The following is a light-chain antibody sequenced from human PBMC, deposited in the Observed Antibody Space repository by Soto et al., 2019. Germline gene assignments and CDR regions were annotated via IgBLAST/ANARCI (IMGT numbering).Light chain of an antibody. CDR2: GAS. CDR3: QHHNSYSQT. J-gene: IGKJ1*01. Sequence: DIQMTQSPPTLSASVGDRVTITCRASQSIRHYLAWYQQMPGKAPKLLIYGASTLQSGGPSRFSGSGSGTEFTLTISSLQPDDFGTYFCQHHNSYSQTCGQGTKVEIK. V-gene: IGKV1-5*01. CDR1: QSIRHY.